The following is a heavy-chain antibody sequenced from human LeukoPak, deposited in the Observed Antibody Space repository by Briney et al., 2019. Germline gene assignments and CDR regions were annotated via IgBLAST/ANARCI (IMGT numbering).Heavy chain of an antibody. V-gene: IGHV3-23*01. CDR1: GVTFGISA. CDR2: INSRGDKT. Sequence: GGSLRLSCAAAGVTFGISAMSWVRQAPGKGLEWVSGINSRGDKTYYADSVKGRFTISRDNSKNTLYLQMNSLRAEDTAVYHCVKKFYYYSVGYYAFDIWGQGTMVTVSS. J-gene: IGHJ3*02. D-gene: IGHD3-22*01. CDR3: VKKFYYYSVGYYAFDI.